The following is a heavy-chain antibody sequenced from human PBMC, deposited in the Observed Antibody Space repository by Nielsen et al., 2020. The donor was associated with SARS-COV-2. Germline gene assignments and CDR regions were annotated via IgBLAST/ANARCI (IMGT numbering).Heavy chain of an antibody. J-gene: IGHJ6*02. Sequence: GGSLRLSCAASGFTFSSYSMNWVRQASGKGLEWVSSISSSSSYIYYADSVKGRFTISRDNAKNSLYLQMNSLRAEDTAVYYCAREKIVAYGMDVWGQGTTVTVSS. V-gene: IGHV3-21*01. D-gene: IGHD5-12*01. CDR2: ISSSSSYI. CDR1: GFTFSSYS. CDR3: AREKIVAYGMDV.